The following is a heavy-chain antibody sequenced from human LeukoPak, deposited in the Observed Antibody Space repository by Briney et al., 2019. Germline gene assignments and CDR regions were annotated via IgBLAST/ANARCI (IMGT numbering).Heavy chain of an antibody. D-gene: IGHD2-15*01. J-gene: IGHJ6*02. CDR1: GGSFSGYY. CDR3: ARGPGGGYYYYYYGMDV. V-gene: IGHV4-34*01. Sequence: SETLSLTCAVYGGSFSGYYWSWIRQPPGKGLEWIGEINHSGSTNYNPSLKSRVTISVDMSKNQFSLKLSSVTAADTAVYYCARGPGGGYYYYYYGMDVWGQGTTVTVSS. CDR2: INHSGST.